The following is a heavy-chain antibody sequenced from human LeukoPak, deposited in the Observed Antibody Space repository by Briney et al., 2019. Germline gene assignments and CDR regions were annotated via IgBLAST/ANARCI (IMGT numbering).Heavy chain of an antibody. D-gene: IGHD5-24*01. CDR1: GFTFSSYT. V-gene: IGHV3-30-3*01. CDR2: MSYDGSTK. J-gene: IGHJ4*02. CDR3: ARREMTTTLDS. Sequence: PGGSLRLSCAASGFTFSSYTLHWVRQAPGKGLEWVAVMSYDGSTKFYADSVKGRFTVSRDNSKNTLYLQMNSLRDEDTALYYCARREMTTTLDSWGQGTLVTVSS.